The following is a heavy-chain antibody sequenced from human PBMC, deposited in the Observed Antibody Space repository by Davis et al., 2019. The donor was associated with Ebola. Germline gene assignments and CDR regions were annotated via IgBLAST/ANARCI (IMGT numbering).Heavy chain of an antibody. CDR3: ARLSGLFSSSSGALYFDL. CDR2: IYYNGRT. V-gene: IGHV4-39*07. CDR1: GGSIGSGTYY. J-gene: IGHJ2*01. Sequence: GSLRLSCSVSGGSIGSGTYYWGWVRQPPGKGLEWIGSIYYNGRTYYSSSLEGRVTILLDTSKNQFSLKLRSVTAADTAVYFCARLSGLFSSSSGALYFDLWGRGTLVSVSS. D-gene: IGHD6-6*01.